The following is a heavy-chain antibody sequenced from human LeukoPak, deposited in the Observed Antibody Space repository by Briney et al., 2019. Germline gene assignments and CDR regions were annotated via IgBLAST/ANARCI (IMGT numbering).Heavy chain of an antibody. D-gene: IGHD3-10*01. Sequence: SETLSLTCTVSGGSISSYYWSWIRQPPGKGLEWIGYIYYSGSTNYNPSLKSRVTISVDTSKNQFSLKLSSVTAADTAVYYCARGPWFGELSSAFDIWGQGTMVTVSS. V-gene: IGHV4-59*12. J-gene: IGHJ3*02. CDR2: IYYSGST. CDR1: GGSISSYY. CDR3: ARGPWFGELSSAFDI.